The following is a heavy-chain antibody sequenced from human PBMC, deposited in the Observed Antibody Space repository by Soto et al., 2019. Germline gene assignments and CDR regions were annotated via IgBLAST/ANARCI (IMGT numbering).Heavy chain of an antibody. CDR1: GASISSTDW. D-gene: IGHD2-2*01. CDR3: ARGVVLVPAAVNWFDP. CDR2: ISHSGYT. V-gene: IGHV4-4*02. J-gene: IGHJ5*02. Sequence: QVQLQESGPGLVKPSGTLSLTCAVSGASISSTDWWSWVRQSPGKGLEWIGQISHSGYTNYNPSLKSRVTISIDNSKNQFSLNLSSVTAADTAVYYCARGVVLVPAAVNWFDPWGQGTLVTVSS.